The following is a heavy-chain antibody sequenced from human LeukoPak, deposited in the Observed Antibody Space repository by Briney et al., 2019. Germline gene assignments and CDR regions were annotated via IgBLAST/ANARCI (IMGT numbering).Heavy chain of an antibody. V-gene: IGHV1-24*01. CDR2: FDPEDGET. Sequence: ASVKVSCKVSGYTLTELSMHWVRQAPGKGLEWMGGFDPEDGETIYAQKFQGRVTMTEDTSTDTAYMELSSLRSEDTAVYYCARVEWVRPARDYYYGMDVWGQGTTVTVSS. CDR3: ARVEWVRPARDYYYGMDV. D-gene: IGHD1-26*01. CDR1: GYTLTELS. J-gene: IGHJ6*02.